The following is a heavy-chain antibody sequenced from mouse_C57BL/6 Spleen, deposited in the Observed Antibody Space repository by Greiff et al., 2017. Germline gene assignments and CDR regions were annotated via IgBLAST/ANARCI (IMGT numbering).Heavy chain of an antibody. CDR2: INPNYGTT. CDR1: GYSFTDYN. CDR3: ASYDGYHDWYFDG. D-gene: IGHD2-3*01. V-gene: IGHV1-39*01. Sequence: LVEPGASVKISCKASGYSFTDYNMNWVKQSNGKSLEWIGVINPNYGTTNYNQKFKGKATLTVDQSSSTAYRQLNSLTSEDSAVYYCASYDGYHDWYFDGWGTGTTVTVSS. J-gene: IGHJ1*03.